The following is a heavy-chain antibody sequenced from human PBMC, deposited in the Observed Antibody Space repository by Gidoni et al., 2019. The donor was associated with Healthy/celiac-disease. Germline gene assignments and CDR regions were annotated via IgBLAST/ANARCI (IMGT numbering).Heavy chain of an antibody. D-gene: IGHD6-6*01. CDR2: IYYSGST. CDR3: AREVTYKIIAARPRSLDP. J-gene: IGHJ5*02. CDR1: GGSISSSSYY. Sequence: QLQLQESGPGLVKPSETLSLTCTASGGSISSSSYYWGWIRQPPGKGLEWIGSIYYSGSTYYNPALKSRVTISVDTSKNQFSLKLSSVTAADTAVYYCAREVTYKIIAARPRSLDPWGQGTLVTVSS. V-gene: IGHV4-39*07.